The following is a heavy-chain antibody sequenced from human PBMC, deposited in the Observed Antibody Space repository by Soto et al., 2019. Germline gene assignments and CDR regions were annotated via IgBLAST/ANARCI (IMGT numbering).Heavy chain of an antibody. CDR3: AKDQLRIMIRGIIPEI. CDR2: ITYDGSNK. CDR1: GFNFDNYG. Sequence: GGSLRLSCQASGFNFDNYGMHWVRQAPGKGLEWVAVITYDGSNKYYADSVKGRFTISRDNSKNTLSLHLNTLKPEDTAVYYCAKDQLRIMIRGIIPEIWGQGTLVTVSS. V-gene: IGHV3-30*18. J-gene: IGHJ4*02. D-gene: IGHD3-10*01.